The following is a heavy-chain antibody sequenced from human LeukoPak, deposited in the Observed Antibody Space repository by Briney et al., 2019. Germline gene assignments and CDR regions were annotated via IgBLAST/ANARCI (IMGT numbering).Heavy chain of an antibody. Sequence: GGSLRLACAASGFTFISHSMNWLRQAPWKGLECVSSICSSGRNIYYADSVKGRFTISRGNSNNSLYLQMSSLRAEDTAVYYCARDMPRVAFLEWLSSGFDCWGQGTLATVSS. CDR2: ICSSGRNI. CDR3: ARDMPRVAFLEWLSSGFDC. CDR1: GFTFISHS. V-gene: IGHV3-21*01. J-gene: IGHJ4*02. D-gene: IGHD3-3*02.